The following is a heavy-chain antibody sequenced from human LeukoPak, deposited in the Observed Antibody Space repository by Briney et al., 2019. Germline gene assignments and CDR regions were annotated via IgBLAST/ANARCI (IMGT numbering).Heavy chain of an antibody. CDR2: ISTDGSTT. CDR3: ARDYARAVEY. J-gene: IGHJ4*02. CDR1: GFTLNSYW. V-gene: IGHV3-74*01. Sequence: PGGSLRLSCTASGFTLNSYWMQWFRQDPGKGLVWVSCISTDGSTTRYADSVKGRITISRDNAKSTLYLQMNSLRAEDTAVYYCARDYARAVEYWGQGTLATVSS. D-gene: IGHD2-2*01.